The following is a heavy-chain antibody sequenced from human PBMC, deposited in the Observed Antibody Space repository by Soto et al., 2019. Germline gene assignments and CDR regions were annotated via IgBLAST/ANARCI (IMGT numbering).Heavy chain of an antibody. J-gene: IGHJ4*02. V-gene: IGHV1-69*13. D-gene: IGHD3-16*01. CDR1: GGLFSSFA. Sequence: SVKVSCKDSGGLFSSFAISWVRQAPGQGLEWMGGIIPVFGTTNYAQKFQGRVTVTADESTNTAYMELSSLTSDDTAMYYCARGGGPYVWFNEFWGQGTQVTVSS. CDR2: IIPVFGTT. CDR3: ARGGGPYVWFNEF.